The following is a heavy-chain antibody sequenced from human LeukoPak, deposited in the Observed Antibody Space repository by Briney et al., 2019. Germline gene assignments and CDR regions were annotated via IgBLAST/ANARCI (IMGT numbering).Heavy chain of an antibody. CDR1: GYSISSGFY. CDR2: IYHSGST. J-gene: IGHJ4*02. D-gene: IGHD3-22*01. CDR3: AGHGLSGSGYSQFDY. Sequence: PSETLSLTCAVSGYSISSGFYWGWIRQPPGKGLEWIGNIYHSGSTYYNPSLKSRVTISVDTSNNQFSLKLSSVTTADTAVYYCAGHGLSGSGYSQFDYWGQGTLVTVSS. V-gene: IGHV4-38-2*01.